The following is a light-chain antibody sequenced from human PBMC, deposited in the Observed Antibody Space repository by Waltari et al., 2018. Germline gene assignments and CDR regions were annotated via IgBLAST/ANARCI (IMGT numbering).Light chain of an antibody. J-gene: IGLJ3*02. Sequence: QSVLTQPPSVSGAPGQRVTISCTGSSSHIGAGYDVHWSQQLPGTAPKLLIYGNSNRPSGVPDRFSGAKSGTSASLDITGLQAEDEADYYCQSYDSSLSGWVFGGGTKLTVL. CDR1: SSHIGAGYD. CDR3: QSYDSSLSGWV. CDR2: GNS. V-gene: IGLV1-40*01.